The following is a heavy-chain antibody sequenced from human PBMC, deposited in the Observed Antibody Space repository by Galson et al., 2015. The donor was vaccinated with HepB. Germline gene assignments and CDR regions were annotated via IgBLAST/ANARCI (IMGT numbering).Heavy chain of an antibody. Sequence: SVKVSCKASGYTFTGYYMHWVRQAPGQGLEWMGWINPNSGGTNYAQKFQGRVTMTRDTSISTAYMELSRLRSDDTAVYYCARDFLGPFERPDYYDSSGYYKNWGQGTLVTVSS. D-gene: IGHD3-22*01. CDR1: GYTFTGYY. CDR2: INPNSGGT. CDR3: ARDFLGPFERPDYYDSSGYYKN. V-gene: IGHV1-2*02. J-gene: IGHJ4*02.